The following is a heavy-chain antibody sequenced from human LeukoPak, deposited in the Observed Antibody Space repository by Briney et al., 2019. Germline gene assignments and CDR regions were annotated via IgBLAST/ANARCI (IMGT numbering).Heavy chain of an antibody. D-gene: IGHD5/OR15-5a*01. J-gene: IGHJ5*02. V-gene: IGHV1-2*02. CDR1: GNDFSDFY. Sequence: GASVKVSCKASGNDFSDFYFNWVRQAPERGLEWVGWINPHSRATHYAQRFRGRVTMEASITTAYMELNSLTSDDTAVYYCVTTSVTHTRDPWGQGTLVTVSS. CDR2: INPHSRAT. CDR3: VTTSVTHTRDP.